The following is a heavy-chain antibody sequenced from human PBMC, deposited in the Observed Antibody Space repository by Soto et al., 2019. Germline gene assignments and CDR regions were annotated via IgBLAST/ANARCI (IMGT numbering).Heavy chain of an antibody. CDR3: AEDSYYHDSTGYYIFDY. J-gene: IGHJ4*02. D-gene: IGHD3-22*01. V-gene: IGHV3-30*18. CDR1: GLTFSNYG. CDR2: ISYDGSNE. Sequence: QVQLVESGGGVVQPGGSLRLSCAASGLTFSNYGMHWVRQAPGKGLEWVAHISYDGSNEHDVDSVKGRFTISRDNSKNTLYLQMTSLRAEDTAVYYCAEDSYYHDSTGYYIFDYWGQGTLVTVSS.